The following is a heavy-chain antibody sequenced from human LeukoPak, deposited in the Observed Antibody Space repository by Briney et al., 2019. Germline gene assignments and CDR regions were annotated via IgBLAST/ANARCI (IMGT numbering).Heavy chain of an antibody. D-gene: IGHD2-2*01. CDR1: GFIFSHYG. V-gene: IGHV3-30*18. CDR3: AKVIFACSSASCSNYYYYGVDV. J-gene: IGHJ6*02. Sequence: GGSLRLSCAASGFIFSHYGMHWVRQAPGKGLEWVAVISFDGSNKYYADSVKGRFTISSDNSKNTLYLQMNSLRAEDTAVYYCAKVIFACSSASCSNYYYYGVDVWGQGTTVTVSS. CDR2: ISFDGSNK.